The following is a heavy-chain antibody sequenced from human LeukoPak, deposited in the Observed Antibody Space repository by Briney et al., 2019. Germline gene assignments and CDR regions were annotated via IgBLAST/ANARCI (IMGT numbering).Heavy chain of an antibody. Sequence: GGSLRLSCAASGLTFSSYSMNWGRQAAGKGLKWVSSISTSSSYIYYADSVKGRFTISRDNAKNSLYLQMNSLRAEDTAVYYCARDRYTVTTAFDYWGQGTLVTVSS. CDR1: GLTFSSYS. V-gene: IGHV3-21*01. D-gene: IGHD4-17*01. CDR3: ARDRYTVTTAFDY. CDR2: ISTSSSYI. J-gene: IGHJ4*02.